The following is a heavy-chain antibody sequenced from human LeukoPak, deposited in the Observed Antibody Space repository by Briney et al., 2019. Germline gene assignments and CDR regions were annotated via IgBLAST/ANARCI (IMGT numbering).Heavy chain of an antibody. V-gene: IGHV5-51*01. CDR3: ATQVNYYDTSEDGFDS. D-gene: IGHD3-22*01. Sequence: GESLKISCQVAGYSFTCYWIALGRPMPGKGLEWMGIIYPGDSDNNYTLSFQGHVTISADKYIITAYLQCSSLTASDVAMYYCATQVNYYDTSEDGFDSGEEGTMVTVS. CDR1: GYSFTCYW. J-gene: IGHJ3*02. CDR2: IYPGDSDN.